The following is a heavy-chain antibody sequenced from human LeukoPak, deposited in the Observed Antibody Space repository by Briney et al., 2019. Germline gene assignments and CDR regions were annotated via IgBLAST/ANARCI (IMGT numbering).Heavy chain of an antibody. CDR3: ARASGYYYGMDV. Sequence: SETLSLTCTVSGGSISSGGYYWSWIRQHPGKGLEWIGYIYYSGSTYYNQSLKTRFTISVDTSKNQFSLKLSSVTAADTAVYYCARASGYYYGMDVWGQGTTVTVSS. CDR1: GGSISSGGYY. CDR2: IYYSGST. J-gene: IGHJ6*02. D-gene: IGHD3-10*01. V-gene: IGHV4-31*03.